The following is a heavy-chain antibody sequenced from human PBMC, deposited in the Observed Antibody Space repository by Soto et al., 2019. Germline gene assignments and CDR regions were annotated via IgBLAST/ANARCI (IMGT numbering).Heavy chain of an antibody. CDR3: VRGGPESSGISADDAFDI. J-gene: IGHJ3*02. D-gene: IGHD6-19*01. Sequence: RWSLRLSCSASVFTFGAFAMAWFRQGTGKGKGLEWVAAIGTAGDTYYLGSVKGRFTISRENDKKSLNLEINDLRAEDTAVYYCVRGGPESSGISADDAFDIWGQGTVVTVSS. V-gene: IGHV3-13*01. CDR2: IGTAGDT. CDR1: VFTFGAFA.